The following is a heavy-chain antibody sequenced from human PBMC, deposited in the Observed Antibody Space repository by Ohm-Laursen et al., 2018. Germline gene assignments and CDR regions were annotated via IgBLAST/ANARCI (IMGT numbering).Heavy chain of an antibody. D-gene: IGHD3-22*01. J-gene: IGHJ2*01. CDR3: ASDVYYYDSSGAVWYFDL. CDR1: GGSISSYY. V-gene: IGHV4-4*07. CDR2: IYTSGST. Sequence: GTLSLTCTVSGGSISSYYWSWIRQPAGKGLEWIGRIYTSGSTNYNPSLKSRVTMSVDTSKNQFSLKLSSVTAADTAVYYCASDVYYYDSSGAVWYFDLWGRGTVVTVSS.